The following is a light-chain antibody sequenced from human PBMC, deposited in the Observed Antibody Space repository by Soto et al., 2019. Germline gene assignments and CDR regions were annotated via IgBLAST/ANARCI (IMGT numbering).Light chain of an antibody. CDR3: QQSYSTLLT. V-gene: IGKV1-5*01. J-gene: IGKJ4*01. Sequence: DSPITQSPSTLPASVGDRVTITCRASQSISSWLAWYQQKPGKAPKLLIYDASSLESGVPSRFSGSGSGTEFTLTISSLQPDDFATYSCQQSYSTLLTFGGGTKVDIK. CDR2: DAS. CDR1: QSISSW.